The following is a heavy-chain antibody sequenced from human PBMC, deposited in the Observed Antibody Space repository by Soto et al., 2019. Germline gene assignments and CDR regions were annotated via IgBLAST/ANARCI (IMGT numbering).Heavy chain of an antibody. CDR1: GFIFSSYW. D-gene: IGHD3-10*01. V-gene: IGHV3-7*04. J-gene: IGHJ4*02. CDR2: MNEYGSER. Sequence: EVQLVESGGGLVQPGGSLRLSCSASGFIFSSYWMSWLRQAPGKGLEWVASMNEYGSERYYVDSVKGRFTISRDNAKKALYLEMNSLRAEDTAVYYCARATGADKEDYWGQGTLVTVSS. CDR3: ARATGADKEDY.